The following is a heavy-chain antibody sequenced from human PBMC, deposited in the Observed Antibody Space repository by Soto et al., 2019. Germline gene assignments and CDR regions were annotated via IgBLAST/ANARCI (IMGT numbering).Heavy chain of an antibody. J-gene: IGHJ4*01. Sequence: QVQLQESGPGLVKPSQTLSLTCTVAGGSISSGGYYWSWIRQHPGKGLEWIGYIYYTGSTYYNPSLESRVTISVDTSKNQFSLKLSSVTAADTAVYYCVSLYDGPYYFDYWGQGTLVTVSS. CDR2: IYYTGST. CDR1: GGSISSGGYY. D-gene: IGHD3-16*01. CDR3: VSLYDGPYYFDY. V-gene: IGHV4-31*03.